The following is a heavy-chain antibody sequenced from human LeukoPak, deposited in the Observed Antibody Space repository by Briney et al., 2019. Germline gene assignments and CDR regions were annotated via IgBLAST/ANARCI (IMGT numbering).Heavy chain of an antibody. J-gene: IGHJ2*01. D-gene: IGHD5-18*01. CDR3: ARRTLGPDTAMDPYWYFDL. V-gene: IGHV4-39*01. CDR2: ICYGGST. CDR1: GCSISSSSYY. Sequence: SETLSLTCTVSGCSISSSSYYWGWLRQPPGKGLEWIGSICYGGSTYDNPSLKSRVTISVDTSKNQFSLKLSSVTAADTAVYYCARRTLGPDTAMDPYWYFDLWGRGTLVTVSS.